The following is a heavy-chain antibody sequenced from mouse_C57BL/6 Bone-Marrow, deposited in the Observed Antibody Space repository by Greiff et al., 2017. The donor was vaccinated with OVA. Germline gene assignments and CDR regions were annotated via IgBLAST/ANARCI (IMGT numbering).Heavy chain of an antibody. D-gene: IGHD1-1*01. CDR1: GYTFTDYN. CDR3: AATVVAKENAMDY. Sequence: EVQLQQSGPELVKPGASVKIPCKASGYTFTDYNMDWVKQSHGKSLEWIGDINPNNGGTIYNQKFKGKATLTVDKSSSTAYMELRSLTSEDTAVYYCAATVVAKENAMDYWGQGTSVTVSS. CDR2: INPNNGGT. V-gene: IGHV1-18*01. J-gene: IGHJ4*01.